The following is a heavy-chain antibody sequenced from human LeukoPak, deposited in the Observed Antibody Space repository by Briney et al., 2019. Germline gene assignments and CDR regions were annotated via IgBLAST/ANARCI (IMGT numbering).Heavy chain of an antibody. CDR3: ERYDRGDNFGDY. J-gene: IGHJ4*02. CDR2: ISSSSRYI. Sequence: GGSLRLSCAASGFTFSSYNMNWVRQAPGKGLEWVSSISSSSRYIHYADSVRGRFTISRDNAKNSLYLQMNSLRAEDAAVYYCERYDRGDNFGDYWGQGTLVTVSS. CDR1: GFTFSSYN. D-gene: IGHD5-18*01. V-gene: IGHV3-21*01.